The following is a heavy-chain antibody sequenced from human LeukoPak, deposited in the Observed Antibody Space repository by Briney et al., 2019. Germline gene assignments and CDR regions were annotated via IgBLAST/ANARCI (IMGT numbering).Heavy chain of an antibody. CDR3: ARDKRVAVAGTYIYYYYMDV. J-gene: IGHJ6*03. CDR1: GASISSSSYY. V-gene: IGHV4-39*07. Sequence: SETLSLTCTVSGASISSSSYYWGWIRQPPGKGLEWIGTFYYSGSTYYNPSLKSRLTISVDMSRNQFSLKLSSVTAADTAVYYCARDKRVAVAGTYIYYYYMDVWGNGTTVTISS. D-gene: IGHD6-19*01. CDR2: FYYSGST.